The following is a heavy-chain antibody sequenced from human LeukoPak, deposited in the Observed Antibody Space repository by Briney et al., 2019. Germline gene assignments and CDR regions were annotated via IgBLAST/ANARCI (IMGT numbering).Heavy chain of an antibody. CDR1: GGSISSGDYY. V-gene: IGHV4-30-4*01. CDR2: IYYSGST. Sequence: SQTLSLTCTVSGGSISSGDYYWSWIRQPPGKGLEWIGYIYYSGSTYYNPSLKSRVTIPVDTSKNQFSLKLSSVTAADTAVYYCARERVWLRHFDYWGQGTLVTVSS. CDR3: ARERVWLRHFDY. D-gene: IGHD3-22*01. J-gene: IGHJ4*02.